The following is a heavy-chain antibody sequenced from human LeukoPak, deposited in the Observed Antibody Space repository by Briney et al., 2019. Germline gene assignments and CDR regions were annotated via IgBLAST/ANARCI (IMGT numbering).Heavy chain of an antibody. CDR3: ARGLDYYGSGNYQGY. Sequence: GGSLRLSCPASGFTFSDYTMHWVRQAPGKGLEWVASISSVSTYIFHADSVKGRFTISGDNAKNSVYLQMNSLRAEDTAVYYCARGLDYYGSGNYQGYWGQGTLVTVSS. V-gene: IGHV3-21*01. D-gene: IGHD3-10*01. CDR2: ISSVSTYI. J-gene: IGHJ4*02. CDR1: GFTFSDYT.